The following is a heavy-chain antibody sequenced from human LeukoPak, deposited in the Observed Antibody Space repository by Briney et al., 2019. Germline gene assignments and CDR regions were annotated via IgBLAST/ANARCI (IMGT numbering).Heavy chain of an antibody. CDR3: AREGYYGSGSPPSLYFDY. CDR1: GFTFRNYV. CDR2: TSSDLNVK. Sequence: GGSLRLSCAASGFTFRNYVIHWVRQAPGKGLEWVAVTSSDLNVKLYADSVKGRFTISRDNSRSTLYLQVNSLRPEDAAIYYCAREGYYGSGSPPSLYFDYWGQGTLVTVSS. J-gene: IGHJ4*02. V-gene: IGHV3-30-3*01. D-gene: IGHD3-10*01.